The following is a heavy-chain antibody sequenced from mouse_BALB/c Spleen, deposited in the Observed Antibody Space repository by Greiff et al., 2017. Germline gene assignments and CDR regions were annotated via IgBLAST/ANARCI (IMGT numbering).Heavy chain of an antibody. J-gene: IGHJ2*01. Sequence: VKLEESGPGLVAPSQSLSITCTVSGFSLTSYGVHWVRQPPGKGLEWLGVIWAGGSTNYNSALMSRLSISKDNSKSQVFLKMNSLQTDDTAMYYCARDPLRGYYFDYWGQGTTLTVSS. CDR2: IWAGGST. CDR1: GFSLTSYG. V-gene: IGHV2-9*02. D-gene: IGHD1-1*01. CDR3: ARDPLRGYYFDY.